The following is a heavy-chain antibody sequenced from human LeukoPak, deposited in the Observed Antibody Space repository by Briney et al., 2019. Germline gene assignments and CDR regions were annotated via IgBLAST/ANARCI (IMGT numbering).Heavy chain of an antibody. J-gene: IGHJ4*02. CDR2: INHSGST. CDR3: ARGGIVATTLFDY. CDR1: GGSFSGYY. Sequence: PSETLSLTCAVYGGSFSGYYWSWIRQPPGKGLEWIGEINHSGSTNYNPSLKSRVTISVDTSKNQFSLKLSSVTAADTAVYYCARGGIVATTLFDYWGRGTLVTVSS. V-gene: IGHV4-34*01. D-gene: IGHD5-12*01.